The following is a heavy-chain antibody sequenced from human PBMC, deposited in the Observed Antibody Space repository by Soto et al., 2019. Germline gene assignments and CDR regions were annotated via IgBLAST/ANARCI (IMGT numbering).Heavy chain of an antibody. D-gene: IGHD3-10*01. Sequence: SLILSLTCSVVDAYSINYCGSWIRQSPGKGLEWIGYIYYSGSTYYNPSLKSRVTISVDTSKRQFSLKLSSVTAADTAVYYCADSGSSGPFEHWAQGTLVTVS. J-gene: IGHJ4*02. CDR3: ADSGSSGPFEH. CDR2: IYYSGST. CDR1: DAYSINYC. V-gene: IGHV4-59*01.